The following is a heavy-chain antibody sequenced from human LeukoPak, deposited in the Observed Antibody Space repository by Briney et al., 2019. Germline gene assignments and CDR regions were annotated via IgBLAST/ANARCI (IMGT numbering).Heavy chain of an antibody. CDR1: GWSFSGYY. CDR2: INHYGST. Sequence: PETLSLTCAVYGWSFSGYYWNWIRQPPGKGLEWIGEINHYGSTKYSPSLKSRVTISGDTSKNQFSLRLNSVTAADTAVYYCARAYRAHQTFHSYHFFDFWRRGTLVTVSS. V-gene: IGHV4-34*01. J-gene: IGHJ4*02. D-gene: IGHD5-18*01. CDR3: ARAYRAHQTFHSYHFFDF.